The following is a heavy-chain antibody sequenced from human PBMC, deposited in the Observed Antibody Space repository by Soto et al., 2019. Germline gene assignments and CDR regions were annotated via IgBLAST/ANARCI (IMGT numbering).Heavy chain of an antibody. CDR3: ARDKGYSGYAADP. CDR1: GFTFSSYS. V-gene: IGHV3-48*02. CDR2: ISLGSSSSI. D-gene: IGHD5-12*01. J-gene: IGHJ5*02. Sequence: EVQLVESGGGLVQPGGSLRLSCAASGFTFSSYSMNWVRQAPGKGLEWVSYISLGSSSSIYYADSVKGRFTISRDNAKNSLSLQMNGLRDEDTAVYYCARDKGYSGYAADPWGQGTLVTVSS.